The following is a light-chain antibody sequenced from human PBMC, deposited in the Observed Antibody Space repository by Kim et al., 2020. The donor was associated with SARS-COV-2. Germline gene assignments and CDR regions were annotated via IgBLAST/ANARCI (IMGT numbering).Light chain of an antibody. J-gene: IGKJ3*01. CDR1: QSISSW. CDR2: DAY. Sequence: ASVGDRVTITCRASQSISSWLSWYQQKPGKAPKVLIYDAYSLETGVPSRFSGSGSGTEFTLTISSLQPDDFATYYCQQYNSYPFTFGPGTKVDIK. V-gene: IGKV1-5*01. CDR3: QQYNSYPFT.